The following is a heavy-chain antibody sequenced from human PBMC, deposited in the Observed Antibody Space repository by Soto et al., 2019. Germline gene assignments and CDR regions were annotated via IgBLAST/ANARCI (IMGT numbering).Heavy chain of an antibody. D-gene: IGHD3-22*01. CDR1: GFTFSDYA. J-gene: IGHJ5*02. Sequence: PGGSLRLSCAASGFTFSDYAMSWVRQAPGKGPEWVSAISGSGGSTYKADSMKGRFTISRDNSKNTLYLQMNSLRAEDTAVYYCAKDDYFDSSGYFNHWGPGTLVTVSS. V-gene: IGHV3-23*01. CDR2: ISGSGGST. CDR3: AKDDYFDSSGYFNH.